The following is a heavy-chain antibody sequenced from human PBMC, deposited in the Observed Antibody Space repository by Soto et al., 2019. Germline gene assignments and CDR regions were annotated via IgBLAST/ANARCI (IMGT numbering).Heavy chain of an antibody. Sequence: QVQLVESGGGVVQPGRSLRLSCAASGFTFSAYGIHWVRQAPGKGLEWVATISFDSRDKLFVDSMNGRLSISRENSRNTVYLQMDSLRAEDTAVYHCARVCGGDCGNAFDVWGQGTVAAVSS. D-gene: IGHD2-21*02. CDR2: ISFDSRDK. CDR1: GFTFSAYG. J-gene: IGHJ3*01. V-gene: IGHV3-33*05. CDR3: ARVCGGDCGNAFDV.